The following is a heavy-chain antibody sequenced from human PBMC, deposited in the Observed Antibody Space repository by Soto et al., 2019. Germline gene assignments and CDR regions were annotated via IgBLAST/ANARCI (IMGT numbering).Heavy chain of an antibody. J-gene: IGHJ4*02. CDR1: GYTLTELS. CDR3: AXKGHGHQGYFHY. V-gene: IGHV1-24*01. CDR2: FDPEDGET. Sequence: ASVKVSCKVSGYTLTELSMHWVRQAPGKGLEWMGGFDPEDGETIYAQKFQGRVTMTEDTSTDTAYMELSSLRSEDTAVYYCAXKGHGHQGYFHYWGQGTLATGSS.